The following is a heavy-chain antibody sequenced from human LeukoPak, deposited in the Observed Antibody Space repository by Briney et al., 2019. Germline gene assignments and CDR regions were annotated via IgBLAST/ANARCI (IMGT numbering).Heavy chain of an antibody. Sequence: PGGSLRLSCAASGFTLSSYAMHWVRQAPGKGLEYVSGISSNGGSTYYANSVKGRFTISRDNSKNIVKLQMGSLRVGDTAVYHCARMTLYGSGTVDWGQGILVTVSS. CDR3: ARMTLYGSGTVD. V-gene: IGHV3-64*01. CDR1: GFTLSSYA. D-gene: IGHD3-10*01. J-gene: IGHJ4*02. CDR2: ISSNGGST.